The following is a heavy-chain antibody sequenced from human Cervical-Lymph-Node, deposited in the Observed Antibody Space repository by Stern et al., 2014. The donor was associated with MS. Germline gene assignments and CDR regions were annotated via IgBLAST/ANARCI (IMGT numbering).Heavy chain of an antibody. CDR2: IRPYNGDT. Sequence: VQLEESGAEVKKPGASVKVSCKASGYTFTRNGISWVRQAPGQGLEWMGWIRPYNGDTNYAQKFQGRVTLTTDTSMNTAYMELTSLRSDDTAVYYCARGRVSYSSSSSLDNWGQGSLVTVSS. J-gene: IGHJ4*02. V-gene: IGHV1-18*01. CDR1: GYTFTRNG. CDR3: ARGRVSYSSSSSLDN. D-gene: IGHD6-6*01.